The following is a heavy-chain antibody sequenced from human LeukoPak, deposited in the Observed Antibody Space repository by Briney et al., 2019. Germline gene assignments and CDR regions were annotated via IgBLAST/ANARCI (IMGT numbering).Heavy chain of an antibody. Sequence: GGSLRLSCAASGFTFSRDSMNWARQAPGKGLEWISYISRDSGIIYYADSVRGRFTASRDNAKNSLYLQMNSLRVEDTAVYYCVRDNPKCCGVVPANIDDYWGQGTLVTVSS. V-gene: IGHV3-48*01. D-gene: IGHD2-15*01. CDR1: GFTFSRDS. CDR3: VRDNPKCCGVVPANIDDY. J-gene: IGHJ4*02. CDR2: ISRDSGII.